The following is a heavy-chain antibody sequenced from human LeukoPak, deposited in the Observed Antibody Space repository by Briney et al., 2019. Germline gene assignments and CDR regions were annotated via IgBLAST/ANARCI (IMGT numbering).Heavy chain of an antibody. Sequence: SGGSLRLSCAASGFTFSDYYMSWIRQAPGKGLVWVSRINSDGSSTSYADSVKGRFTISRDNAKNTLHLQMNSLRAEDTAVYYCARDSDHLAPGMDVWGQGTTVTVSS. CDR1: GFTFSDYY. V-gene: IGHV3-74*01. D-gene: IGHD1-14*01. J-gene: IGHJ6*02. CDR3: ARDSDHLAPGMDV. CDR2: INSDGSST.